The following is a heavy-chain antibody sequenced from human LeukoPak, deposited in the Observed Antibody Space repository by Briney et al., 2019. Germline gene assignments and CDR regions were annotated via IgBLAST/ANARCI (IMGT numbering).Heavy chain of an antibody. CDR1: GYTLTELS. D-gene: IGHD2-2*01. Sequence: ASVKVSCKVSGYTLTELSMHWVRQAPGKGLEWMGGFDPEDGETIYAQKFQGRVTMTEDTSTDTAYMELSSLRSEDTAVYYCATDAPVVVPAALRITVMDVWGKGTTVTVSS. CDR2: FDPEDGET. V-gene: IGHV1-24*01. CDR3: ATDAPVVVPAALRITVMDV. J-gene: IGHJ6*03.